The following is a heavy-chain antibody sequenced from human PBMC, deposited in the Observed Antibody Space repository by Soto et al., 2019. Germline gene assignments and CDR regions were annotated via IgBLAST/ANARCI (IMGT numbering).Heavy chain of an antibody. CDR3: ARTYYYGSGSLYYFDY. Sequence: PSETLSLTCTVSGGSISSYYWSWLRQPPGKGLEWIGYIYYSGSTNYNPSLKSRVTISVDTSKNQFSLKLSSVTAADTAVYYCARTYYYGSGSLYYFDYWGQGTLVTVSS. CDR1: GGSISSYY. D-gene: IGHD3-10*01. J-gene: IGHJ4*02. CDR2: IYYSGST. V-gene: IGHV4-59*01.